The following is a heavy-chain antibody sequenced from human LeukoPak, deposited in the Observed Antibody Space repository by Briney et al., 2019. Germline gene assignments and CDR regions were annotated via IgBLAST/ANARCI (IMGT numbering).Heavy chain of an antibody. CDR2: INHSGST. CDR3: ARGVASSGWYFNHFDY. Sequence: PSETLSLTCAVYGGSFSGYYWSWIRQPPGKGLEWIGEINHSGSTNYNPSLKSRVTISVDTSKSQFYLKLSSVTAADTAVYCCARGVASSGWYFNHFDYGDQGTLVTVSS. J-gene: IGHJ4*02. V-gene: IGHV4-34*01. CDR1: GGSFSGYY. D-gene: IGHD6-19*01.